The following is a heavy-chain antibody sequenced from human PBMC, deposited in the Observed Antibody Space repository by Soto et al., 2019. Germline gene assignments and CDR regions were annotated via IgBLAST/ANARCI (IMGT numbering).Heavy chain of an antibody. J-gene: IGHJ6*01. Sequence: GESLKISSKDSGYSFAGYWISWVSEMPGKGLEWMAMVDPSGSYATYRASFRGHVTISTDKAIATAYLQWRSLEAPDTAMYYCARHLAQTSGAKYGFDVLWQGTTVTVSS. CDR2: VDPSGSYA. D-gene: IGHD1-26*01. CDR1: GYSFAGYW. V-gene: IGHV5-10-1*01. CDR3: ARHLAQTSGAKYGFDV.